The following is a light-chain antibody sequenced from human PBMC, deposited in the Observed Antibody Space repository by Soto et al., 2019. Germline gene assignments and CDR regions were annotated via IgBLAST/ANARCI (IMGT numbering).Light chain of an antibody. CDR1: QSVSSSY. CDR2: GAS. V-gene: IGKV3-20*01. Sequence: VLTQAPGALSLSPGDSASLSCRASQSVSSSYLAWYQQKPGQAPRLLIYGASSRATGIPDRFSGSGSGTDFTLTISRLEPEDFAVYYRQQYGSPPPITFGQGTRLDIK. J-gene: IGKJ5*01. CDR3: QQYGSPPPIT.